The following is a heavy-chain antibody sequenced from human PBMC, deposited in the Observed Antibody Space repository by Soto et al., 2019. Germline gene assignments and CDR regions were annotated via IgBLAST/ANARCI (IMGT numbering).Heavy chain of an antibody. CDR3: ARDGLLFSGPYRPSRFDY. CDR1: GFKFSNYW. D-gene: IGHD3-16*02. J-gene: IGHJ4*02. Sequence: GGSLRLSCAASGFKFSNYWMSWVRQSPGKGLEWVGNIKHDTSEAHYADSVKGRFTITRDNIKNFLFLQMNGLRADDTASYYCARDGLLFSGPYRPSRFDYWGLGTLVTVSS. V-gene: IGHV3-7*03. CDR2: IKHDTSEA.